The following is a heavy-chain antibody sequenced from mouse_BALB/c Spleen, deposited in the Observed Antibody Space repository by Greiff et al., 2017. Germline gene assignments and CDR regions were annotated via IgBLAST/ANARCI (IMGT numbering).Heavy chain of an antibody. CDR3: ARSKGAARATSFDY. V-gene: IGHV1-31*01. D-gene: IGHD3-1*01. J-gene: IGHJ2*01. Sequence: EVKLVESGPELVKPGASVKISCKASGYSFTGYYMHWVKQSHVKSLEWIGRINPYNGATSYNQNFKDKASLTVDKSSSTAYMELHSLTSEDSAVYYCARSKGAARATSFDYWGQGTTLTVSS. CDR2: INPYNGAT. CDR1: GYSFTGYY.